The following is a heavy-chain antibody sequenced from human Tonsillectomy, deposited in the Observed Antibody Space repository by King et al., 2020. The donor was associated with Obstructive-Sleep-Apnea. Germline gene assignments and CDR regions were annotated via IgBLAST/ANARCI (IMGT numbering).Heavy chain of an antibody. Sequence: VQLQESGPGLVKPSQTLSLTCTVSGGSISSGDYYWSWIRQPPGKGLEWIGYIYYSGSTYYNPSLKSRVTISVATSKNQFSLKLSSVTAAATAVYYCARGDRVLLWVGELNDAFDIWGQGTMVTVSS. J-gene: IGHJ3*02. CDR2: IYYSGST. D-gene: IGHD3-10*01. CDR1: GGSISSGDYY. CDR3: ARGDRVLLWVGELNDAFDI. V-gene: IGHV4-30-4*01.